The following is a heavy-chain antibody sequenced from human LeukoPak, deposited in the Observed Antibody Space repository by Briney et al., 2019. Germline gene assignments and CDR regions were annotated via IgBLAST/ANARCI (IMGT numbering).Heavy chain of an antibody. J-gene: IGHJ5*02. CDR2: IYYSGST. CDR3: AETQYYDFWSGYYQPYNWFDP. Sequence: SETLSLTCTVSGGSISSSSYYWGWIRQPPGKGLEWIGSIYYSGSTYYNPSLKSRVTISVDTSKNQFSLKLSSVTAADTAVYYCAETQYYDFWSGYYQPYNWFDPWGQGTLVTVSS. D-gene: IGHD3-3*01. CDR1: GGSISSSSYY. V-gene: IGHV4-39*07.